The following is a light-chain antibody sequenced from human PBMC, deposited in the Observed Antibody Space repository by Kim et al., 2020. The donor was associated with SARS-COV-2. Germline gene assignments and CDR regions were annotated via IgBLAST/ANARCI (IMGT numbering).Light chain of an antibody. CDR1: EDVSDY. V-gene: IGKV1-33*01. J-gene: IGKJ5*01. CDR2: DAA. CDR3: QQYDATPFT. Sequence: GDRVTITCQASEDVSDYFNWYHQKPGEAPKVLIRDAANLESGVTSRFSRGGYGTEFSLTISSVQPEDMGTYYCQQYDATPFTFG.